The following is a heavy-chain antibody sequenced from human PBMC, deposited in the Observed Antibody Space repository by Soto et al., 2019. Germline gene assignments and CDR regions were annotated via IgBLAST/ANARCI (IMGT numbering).Heavy chain of an antibody. J-gene: IGHJ6*02. CDR3: TRAPVTTDYYYYGMDV. CDR2: IIPIFGTA. Sequence: ASVKVSCKASGGTFSSYAISWVRQAPGQGLEWMGGIIPIFGTANYAQKFQGRVTITADESTSTAYMELSSLRSEDTAVYYCTRAPVTTDYYYYGMDVWGQGTTVTVSS. D-gene: IGHD4-17*01. CDR1: GGTFSSYA. V-gene: IGHV1-69*13.